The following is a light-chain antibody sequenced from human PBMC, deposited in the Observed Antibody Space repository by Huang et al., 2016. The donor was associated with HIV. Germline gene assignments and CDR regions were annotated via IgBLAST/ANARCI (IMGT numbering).Light chain of an antibody. J-gene: IGKJ1*01. CDR2: QVS. Sequence: DIQMTQSPSTLSASVGDRVSITCRASQSISSWLAWYQQKPWKDPKLLIYQVSSLHNVFPSWCIGSGSWTEFTFTISSLQPDDFATYYCQQYDSYSRWTFGQGTKVEVK. CDR3: QQYDSYSRWT. V-gene: IGKV1-5*03. CDR1: QSISSW.